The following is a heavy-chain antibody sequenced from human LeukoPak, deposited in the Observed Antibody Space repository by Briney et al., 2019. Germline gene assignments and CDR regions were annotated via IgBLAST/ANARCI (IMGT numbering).Heavy chain of an antibody. CDR2: IWYDGSNK. Sequence: GGSLRLSCAASGFTFSSYGMHWVRQAPGKGLEWVAVIWYDGSNKYYADSVKGRFTISRDNSKNTLYLQMNSLRAEDTAVYYCARGSQSLGYCSGGSCRAKIFDYWGQGTLVTVSS. CDR3: ARGSQSLGYCSGGSCRAKIFDY. V-gene: IGHV3-33*01. J-gene: IGHJ4*02. D-gene: IGHD2-15*01. CDR1: GFTFSSYG.